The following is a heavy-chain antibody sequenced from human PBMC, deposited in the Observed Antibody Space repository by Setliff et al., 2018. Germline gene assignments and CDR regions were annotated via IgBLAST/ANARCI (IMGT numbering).Heavy chain of an antibody. CDR2: VYHSGTA. CDR3: AKGGTYRYFDF. D-gene: IGHD1-1*01. J-gene: IGHJ4*02. Sequence: SETLSLTCTVSGGPFSGASIWSWIRQPPGKGLEFIGYVYHSGTAKYDPSLESRAIMSVDASKNEISLKLKSATAADTAVYYCAKGGTYRYFDFWGQGALVTVSS. V-gene: IGHV4-59*01. CDR1: GGPFSGAS.